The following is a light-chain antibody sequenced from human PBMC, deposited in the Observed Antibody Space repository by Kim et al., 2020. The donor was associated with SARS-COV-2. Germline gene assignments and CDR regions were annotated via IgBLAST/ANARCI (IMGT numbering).Light chain of an antibody. V-gene: IGKV3-11*01. CDR3: QHRSNWRVT. J-gene: IGKJ2*01. Sequence: SRSPGERATLSCRASQSVSSYLAWYQQKPGQAPRLLIYDTSDRATGIPARFSGSGSGTDFTLTITSLETEDFAVYYCQHRSNWRVTFGQGTKLEI. CDR1: QSVSSY. CDR2: DTS.